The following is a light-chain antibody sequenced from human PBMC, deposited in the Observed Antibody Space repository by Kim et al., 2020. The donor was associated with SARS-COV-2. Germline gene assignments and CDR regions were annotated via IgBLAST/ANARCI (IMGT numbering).Light chain of an antibody. CDR1: SSTVGSYNL. J-gene: IGLJ3*02. V-gene: IGLV2-23*02. CDR2: EVT. CDR3: CSYVGSSSWV. Sequence: QSALTQPASVSGSPGQSITISCTGTSSTVGSYNLVSWYQLHPGKAPKLLIYEVTERPSGISNRFSGSKSGNTASLTISGLQAEDEADYYCCSYVGSSSWVFGGGTQLTVL.